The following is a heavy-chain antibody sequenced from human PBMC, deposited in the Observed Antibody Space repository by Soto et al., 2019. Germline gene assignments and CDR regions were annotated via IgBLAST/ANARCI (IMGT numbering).Heavy chain of an antibody. CDR3: ARDVNRGWNYPAY. J-gene: IGHJ4*02. V-gene: IGHV3-30-3*01. Sequence: QVQLVESGGGVVQPGRSLRLSCEVSGFTFSTYAMHWVRQAPGKGLEWVAVILYDGNYKFYADSVKGRFTISRDNSKNTRYLQMNSPSPEDTAVYFCARDVNRGWNYPAYWGQGTLVTVSS. CDR1: GFTFSTYA. D-gene: IGHD1-7*01. CDR2: ILYDGNYK.